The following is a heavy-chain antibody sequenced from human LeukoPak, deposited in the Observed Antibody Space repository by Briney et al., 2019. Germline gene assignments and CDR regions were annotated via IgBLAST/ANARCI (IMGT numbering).Heavy chain of an antibody. J-gene: IGHJ4*02. CDR3: ARDPEPPSYCSSTSCAGAWPTHHY. Sequence: GSSVKVSCKASGGTFSSYAISWVRHAPGQGLEWMGGFIPIFGAANYAQKFQGRVTITADESTSTAYMELRSLRSEDTAVYYCARDPEPPSYCSSTSCAGAWPTHHYWGQGTLVTVSS. D-gene: IGHD2-2*01. CDR1: GGTFSSYA. CDR2: FIPIFGAA. V-gene: IGHV1-69*01.